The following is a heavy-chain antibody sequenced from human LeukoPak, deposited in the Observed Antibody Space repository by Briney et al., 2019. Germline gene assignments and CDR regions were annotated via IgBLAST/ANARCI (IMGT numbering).Heavy chain of an antibody. V-gene: IGHV4-30-4*08. CDR3: ARGSAAGTFDP. Sequence: PSETLSLTCTVSGGSISSSSYYWGWIRQPPGKGLEWIGYIYYSGSTYYNPSLKSRVTISVDTSKNQFSLKLSSVTAADTAVYYCARGSAAGTFDPWGQGTLVTVSS. CDR1: GGSISSSSYY. J-gene: IGHJ5*02. D-gene: IGHD6-13*01. CDR2: IYYSGST.